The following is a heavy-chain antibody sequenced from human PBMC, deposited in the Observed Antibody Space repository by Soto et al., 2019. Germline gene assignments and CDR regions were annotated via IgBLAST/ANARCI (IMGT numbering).Heavy chain of an antibody. CDR2: ISYDGSNK. J-gene: IGHJ4*02. CDR1: GFTFSSYG. CDR3: ARSDVLRYFDWLFI. V-gene: IGHV3-30*03. D-gene: IGHD3-9*01. Sequence: GGSLRLSCAASGFTFSSYGMHWVRQAPGKGLEWVAVISYDGSNKYYADSVKGRFTISRDNSKNTLYLQMNSLRAEDTAVYYCARSDVLRYFDWLFIWGQGTLVTVSS.